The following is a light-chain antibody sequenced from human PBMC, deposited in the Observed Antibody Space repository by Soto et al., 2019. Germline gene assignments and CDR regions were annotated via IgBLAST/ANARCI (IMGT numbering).Light chain of an antibody. CDR2: DAY. CDR3: QQRSNWRYT. CDR1: QSVSSY. Sequence: EIVLTQSPATLSLSPGERATLSCRASQSVSSYLAWYQQKPGQAPRLLIYDAYNRATGIPARFSGSGSGTDFTLTISSLEPEYFAVYYCQQRSNWRYTFGQGTKLEIK. V-gene: IGKV3-11*01. J-gene: IGKJ2*01.